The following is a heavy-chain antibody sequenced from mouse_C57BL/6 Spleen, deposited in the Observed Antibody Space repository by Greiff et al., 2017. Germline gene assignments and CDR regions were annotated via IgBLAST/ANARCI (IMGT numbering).Heavy chain of an antibody. Sequence: QFQLQQSGAELVKPGASVKLSCKASGYTFTSYWMHSVKQRPGQGLEWIGMIHPNSGSTNYNEKFKSKATLTVDKSSSTAYMQPSSLTAEDAAVYYCARYYAWGQGTSVTVSS. J-gene: IGHJ4*01. D-gene: IGHD1-1*01. CDR2: IHPNSGST. CDR1: GYTFTSYW. V-gene: IGHV1-64*01. CDR3: ARYYA.